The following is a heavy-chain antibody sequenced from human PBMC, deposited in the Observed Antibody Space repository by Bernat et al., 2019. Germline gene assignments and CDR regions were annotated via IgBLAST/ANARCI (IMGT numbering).Heavy chain of an antibody. CDR3: AHSNGYSYGFYYYYGMDV. V-gene: IGHV2-5*02. Sequence: QITSKESGPTLVKPTQTLTLTCTFSGFSLSTSGVGVGWIRQPPGKALEWLALIYWDDDKRYSPSLKSRLTITKDTSKNQVVLTMTNMDPVDTATYYCAHSNGYSYGFYYYYGMDVWGQGTTVTVSS. CDR1: GFSLSTSGVG. D-gene: IGHD5-18*01. CDR2: IYWDDDK. J-gene: IGHJ6*02.